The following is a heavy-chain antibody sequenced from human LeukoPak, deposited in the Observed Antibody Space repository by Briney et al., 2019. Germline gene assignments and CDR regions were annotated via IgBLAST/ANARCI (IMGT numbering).Heavy chain of an antibody. D-gene: IGHD2-15*01. V-gene: IGHV4-34*01. CDR3: ARQGYCSGSSCYSSSWFDP. CDR1: GGPFRGFF. CDR2: VSHGGTS. J-gene: IGHJ5*02. Sequence: SETLSLTCAVSGGPFRGFFWSWIRQAPGKGLEWIAEVSHGGTSNYNPSLKSRITISVDTSKSQFSLKLTSVTAADTAVYYCARQGYCSGSSCYSSSWFDPWGQGTLATVSS.